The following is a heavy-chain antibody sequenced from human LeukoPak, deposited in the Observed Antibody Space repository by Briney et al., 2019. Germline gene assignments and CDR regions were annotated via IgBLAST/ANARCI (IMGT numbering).Heavy chain of an antibody. V-gene: IGHV3-21*01. CDR2: ISSSSAYI. J-gene: IGHJ4*02. CDR1: GFTLSRYS. Sequence: GGSLRLSCAASGFTLSRYSMNWVRQAPGKGLEWVASISSSSAYIYYADSVKGRFTISRDNSKNTLSLQMNSLRAEDTSVYYCARGQRRHIDMAPSFDYWGQGTLVTVSS. CDR3: ARGQRRHIDMAPSFDY. D-gene: IGHD5-24*01.